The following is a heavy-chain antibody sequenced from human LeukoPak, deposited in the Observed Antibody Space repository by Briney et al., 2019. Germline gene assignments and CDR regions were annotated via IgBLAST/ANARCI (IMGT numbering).Heavy chain of an antibody. CDR1: GYVFTDYY. CDR3: ARRGYSFHMDV. J-gene: IGHJ6*03. D-gene: IGHD5-18*01. V-gene: IGHV1-18*04. CDR2: ISAYNGNT. Sequence: ASVKVSCKASGYVFTDYYIHWVRQAPGQGLEWMGWISAYNGNTNYAQKLQGRVTMTTDTSTSTAYMELRSLRSDDTAVYYCARRGYSFHMDVWGKGTTVTVSS.